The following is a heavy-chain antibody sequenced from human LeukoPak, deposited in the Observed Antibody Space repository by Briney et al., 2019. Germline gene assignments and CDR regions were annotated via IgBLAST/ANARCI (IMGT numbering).Heavy chain of an antibody. D-gene: IGHD6-6*01. J-gene: IGHJ6*02. CDR2: ISGSGGST. V-gene: IGHV3-23*01. Sequence: PGGSLRLSCAASGFTFSSYAMSWVRQAPGKGLEWVSAISGSGGSTYYADSVKGRFTISRDNSKNTLYLQMNSLRAEDTAVYYCAKDQEYSSSSSYYGMDVWGQGTTVTVSS. CDR3: AKDQEYSSSSSYYGMDV. CDR1: GFTFSSYA.